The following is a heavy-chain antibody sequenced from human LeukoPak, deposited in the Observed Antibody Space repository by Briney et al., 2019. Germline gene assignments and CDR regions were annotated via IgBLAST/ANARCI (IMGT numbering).Heavy chain of an antibody. CDR2: ISGSGGST. Sequence: GGSLRLSCAASGFTFSNYAVNWVRQAPGKGLEWVPAISGSGGSTYYADSVKGRFTISRDNSKNTLYLQMSSLRAEDTAVYYCAKDRGRYYDSSGYYWGYYFDSWGQGILVTVST. CDR3: AKDRGRYYDSSGYYWGYYFDS. J-gene: IGHJ4*02. CDR1: GFTFSNYA. D-gene: IGHD3-22*01. V-gene: IGHV3-23*01.